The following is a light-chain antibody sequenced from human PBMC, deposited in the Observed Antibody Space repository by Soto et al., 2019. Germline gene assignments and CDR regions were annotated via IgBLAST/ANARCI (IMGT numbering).Light chain of an antibody. CDR2: AAS. CDR1: QSISSY. J-gene: IGKJ1*01. CDR3: QQSYSTTWT. V-gene: IGKV1-39*01. Sequence: DIQMTQSPSSLSASVGDRVTITCRASQSISSYLNWYQQKPGKATKLLIYAASSLQSGVPSRFSGSGSETDFTLTISSLQPEEFATYSCQQSYSTTWTFGQGTKVDI.